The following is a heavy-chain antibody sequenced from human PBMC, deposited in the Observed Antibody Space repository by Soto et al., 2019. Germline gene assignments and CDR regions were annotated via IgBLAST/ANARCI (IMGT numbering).Heavy chain of an antibody. V-gene: IGHV3-33*01. D-gene: IGHD6-13*01. CDR3: ARDRGAAAGKVGYYYYYGMDV. Sequence: GGSLRLSCAASVLPFSSYGMHWVRQAPGKGLEWVAVIWYDGSNKYYADSVKGRFTISRDNFKNTLYLQMNSLRAEDTAVYYCARDRGAAAGKVGYYYYYGMDVWGQGTTVTVSS. J-gene: IGHJ6*02. CDR1: VLPFSSYG. CDR2: IWYDGSNK.